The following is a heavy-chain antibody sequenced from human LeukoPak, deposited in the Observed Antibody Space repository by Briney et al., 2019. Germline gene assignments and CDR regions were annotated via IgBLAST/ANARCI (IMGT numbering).Heavy chain of an antibody. J-gene: IGHJ4*02. Sequence: RRSLRLPCEASGFIVSSNYMSWVRRAPGEGLEWVSVIYTEGSTNYADSVKGRFTISRDNSKNMLYLQMNSLRAEDTAVYYCARGVLRDGYKPYYFDYWGQGTLVTVSS. CDR2: IYTEGST. CDR1: GFIVSSNY. CDR3: ARGVLRDGYKPYYFDY. D-gene: IGHD5-24*01. V-gene: IGHV3-53*01.